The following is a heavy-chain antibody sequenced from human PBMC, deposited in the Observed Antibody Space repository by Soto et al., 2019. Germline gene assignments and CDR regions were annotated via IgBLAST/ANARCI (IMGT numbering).Heavy chain of an antibody. V-gene: IGHV1-2*02. Sequence: ASVKVSCKASGYTFTGQYMHWVRQAPGQGLEWMCWINPDSGDTKYAQKFQGRVTMTRDTSISTVYMELSRLKSDDTAVYYCARDRGNMVAIFHHYYGMDVWGQGTTVTVS. D-gene: IGHD3-3*02. CDR1: GYTFTGQY. J-gene: IGHJ6*02. CDR2: INPDSGDT. CDR3: ARDRGNMVAIFHHYYGMDV.